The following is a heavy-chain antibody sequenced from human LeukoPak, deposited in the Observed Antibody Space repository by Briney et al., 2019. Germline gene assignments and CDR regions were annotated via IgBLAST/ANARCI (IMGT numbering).Heavy chain of an antibody. D-gene: IGHD3-22*01. J-gene: IGHJ4*02. V-gene: IGHV4-34*01. CDR2: INHSGST. CDR1: GGSFSGYY. Sequence: PSETLSLTCAVYGGSFSGYYWSWIRQPPGKGLEWLGEINHSGSTNYSPSLKSRVTISVDTSKNQFSLKLSSATAADTAVYYCARGSYDSSGYYNYFDYWGQGTLVTVSS. CDR3: ARGSYDSSGYYNYFDY.